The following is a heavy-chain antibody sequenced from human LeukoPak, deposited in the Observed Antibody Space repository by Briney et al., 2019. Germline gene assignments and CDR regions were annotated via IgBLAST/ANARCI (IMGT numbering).Heavy chain of an antibody. CDR2: INPNSGGT. CDR3: AREWRGSYLKGFDY. J-gene: IGHJ4*02. D-gene: IGHD1-26*01. V-gene: IGHV1-2*02. Sequence: ASVKVSCKASGYTFTGYYMHWVRQAPGQGLEWMGWINPNSGGTNYAQKFQGRVTMTRDTSVSTAYMDLSRLRSDDTAVYYCAREWRGSYLKGFDYWGQGTLVTVSS. CDR1: GYTFTGYY.